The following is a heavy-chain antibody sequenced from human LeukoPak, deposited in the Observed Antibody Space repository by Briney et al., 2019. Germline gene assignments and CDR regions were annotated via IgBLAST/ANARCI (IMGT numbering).Heavy chain of an antibody. D-gene: IGHD3-10*01. Sequence: SETLSLTCTVSGGSISSGSYYWSWIRQPAGKGLEWIGRIYTSGSTNYNPSLKSRVTISVDTSKNQFSLKLSSVTAADTAVYYCARAHGSGSYGRIDYWGQGTLVTVSS. CDR3: ARAHGSGSYGRIDY. J-gene: IGHJ4*02. CDR2: IYTSGST. CDR1: GGSISSGSYY. V-gene: IGHV4-61*02.